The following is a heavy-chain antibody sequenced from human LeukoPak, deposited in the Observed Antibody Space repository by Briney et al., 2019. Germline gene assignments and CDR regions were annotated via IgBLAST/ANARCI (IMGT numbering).Heavy chain of an antibody. V-gene: IGHV3-48*01. Sequence: PGGSLRLSCEASGFIFSNYSMNWVRQAPGKGLEWVSYISDNSNSIDHADSVKGRFTISRDNAKNSLYLQMISLRAEDTAMYYCAREAYCGGDCYNAFDIWGQGTMVTVSS. CDR2: ISDNSNSI. CDR1: GFIFSNYS. D-gene: IGHD2-21*02. CDR3: AREAYCGGDCYNAFDI. J-gene: IGHJ3*02.